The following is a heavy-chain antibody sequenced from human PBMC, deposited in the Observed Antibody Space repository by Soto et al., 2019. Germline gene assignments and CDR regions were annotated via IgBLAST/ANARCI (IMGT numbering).Heavy chain of an antibody. CDR3: ARVVAATRRYYYYGMDV. CDR1: GGSISSGDYC. CDR2: IYYSGST. V-gene: IGHV4-30-4*01. Sequence: QVQLQESGPGLVKPSQTLSLTCTVSGGSISSGDYCWSWIRQPPGKGLEWIGYIYYSGSTYYNPSLKSRVTISVDTSKNQFSLKLSSVTAADTAVYYCARVVAATRRYYYYGMDVWGQGTTVTVSS. J-gene: IGHJ6*02. D-gene: IGHD2-15*01.